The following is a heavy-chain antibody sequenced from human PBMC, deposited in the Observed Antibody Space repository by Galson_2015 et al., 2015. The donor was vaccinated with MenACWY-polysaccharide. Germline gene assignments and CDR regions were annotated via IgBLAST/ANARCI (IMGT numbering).Heavy chain of an antibody. CDR2: IGATGGDT. V-gene: IGHV3-23*01. D-gene: IGHD7-27*01. J-gene: IGHJ4*02. CDR3: ARDRITGDSRWEFDY. Sequence: QAPMKGLEWVSGIGATGGDTHYADPVKGRFSISRDNSKNTLFLQMNSLRAEDTAIYYCARDRITGDSRWEFDYWGQGILVTVSA.